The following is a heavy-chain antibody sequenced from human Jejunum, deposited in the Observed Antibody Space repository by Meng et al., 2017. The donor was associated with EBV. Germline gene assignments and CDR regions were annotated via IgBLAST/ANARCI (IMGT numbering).Heavy chain of an antibody. Sequence: EGQVLESGGGLIHPGGSLRLSCAASGFIVSGNYMSWVRQAPGKGLEWVSVIYTDGSTYYADSVKGRFTISRDNSKNTLFIQMNNLRVDDTAVYYCVRGPWNNWGQGTLVTVSS. CDR2: IYTDGST. CDR1: GFIVSGNY. V-gene: IGHV3-53*01. D-gene: IGHD1/OR15-1a*01. CDR3: VRGPWNN. J-gene: IGHJ4*02.